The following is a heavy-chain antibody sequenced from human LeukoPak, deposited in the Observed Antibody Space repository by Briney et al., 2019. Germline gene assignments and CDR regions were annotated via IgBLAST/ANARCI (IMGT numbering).Heavy chain of an antibody. D-gene: IGHD1-26*01. V-gene: IGHV3-30*04. CDR3: ARVRLRATYYYYYMDV. J-gene: IGHJ6*03. CDR1: GFTFSSYA. Sequence: QAGGSLRLSCAASGFTFSSYAMHWVRQAPGKGLEWVAVISYDGTDKHYADSVKGRLTISRDNSKNTLFLQMNSLRTEDTAVYYCARVRLRATYYYYYMDVWGKGTTVTVSS. CDR2: ISYDGTDK.